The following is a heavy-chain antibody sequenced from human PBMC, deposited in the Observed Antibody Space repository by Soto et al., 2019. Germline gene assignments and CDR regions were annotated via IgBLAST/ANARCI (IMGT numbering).Heavy chain of an antibody. V-gene: IGHV1-69*13. D-gene: IGHD2-8*01. CDR3: ARGGYCTNGVCGESWFDP. CDR2: IIPIFGTA. J-gene: IGHJ5*02. CDR1: GGTFSSYA. Sequence: SVKVSCKASGGTFSSYAISWVRQAPVQGLEWMGGIIPIFGTANYAQKFQGRVTITADESTSTAYMELSSLRSEDTAVYYCARGGYCTNGVCGESWFDPWGQGTLVTVSS.